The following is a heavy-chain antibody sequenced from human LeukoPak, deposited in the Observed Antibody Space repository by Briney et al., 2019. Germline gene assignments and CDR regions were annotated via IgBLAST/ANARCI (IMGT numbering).Heavy chain of an antibody. Sequence: ASVKVSCKASGYTFTSYGISWVRQAPGQGLEWMGWISAYNGNTNYAQKLQGRVTMTTDTSTSTAYMELRSLRSEDTAVYYCASPNYSSSWGYFDYWGQGTLVTVSS. CDR3: ASPNYSSSWGYFDY. CDR1: GYTFTSYG. V-gene: IGHV1-18*01. D-gene: IGHD6-13*01. J-gene: IGHJ4*02. CDR2: ISAYNGNT.